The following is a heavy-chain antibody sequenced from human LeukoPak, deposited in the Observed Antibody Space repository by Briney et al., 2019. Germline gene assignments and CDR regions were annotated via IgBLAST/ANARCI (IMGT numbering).Heavy chain of an antibody. J-gene: IGHJ4*02. V-gene: IGHV3-30-3*01. Sequence: GGSLRLSCAASGFTFSSYWMSWVRQAPGKGLEWVAVISYDGSNKYYADSVKGRFTISRDNSKNTLYLQMNSLRAEDTAVYYCARDRVQLWLGDYWGQGTLVTVPS. CDR2: ISYDGSNK. D-gene: IGHD5-18*01. CDR1: GFTFSSYW. CDR3: ARDRVQLWLGDY.